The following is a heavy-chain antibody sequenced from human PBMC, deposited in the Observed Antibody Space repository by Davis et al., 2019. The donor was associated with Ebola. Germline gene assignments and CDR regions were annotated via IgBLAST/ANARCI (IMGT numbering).Heavy chain of an antibody. V-gene: IGHV4-59*01. D-gene: IGHD3-9*01. CDR2: SYYSGST. Sequence: SETLSLTCTVSGGSISSYYWSWIRQPPGKGLEGIGYSYYSGSTNYNPSLKSRVTISVDTSKNQFSLKLSSVTAADTAVYYCARSLMSGYYNYWYFDLWGRGTLVTVSS. J-gene: IGHJ2*01. CDR3: ARSLMSGYYNYWYFDL. CDR1: GGSISSYY.